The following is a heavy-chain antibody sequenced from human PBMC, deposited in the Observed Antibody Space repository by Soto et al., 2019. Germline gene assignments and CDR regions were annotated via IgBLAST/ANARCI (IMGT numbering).Heavy chain of an antibody. V-gene: IGHV5-51*01. D-gene: IGHD6-19*01. CDR2: IYPGDSDT. Sequence: PGESLKISCKGSGYSFTSYWISWVRQMPGKGLEWMGIIYPGDSDTRYSPSFQGQVTISADKSISTAYLQWSSLKASDTAMYYCATRSIAVAHRGAFDIWGQGTMVTVSS. J-gene: IGHJ3*02. CDR1: GYSFTSYW. CDR3: ATRSIAVAHRGAFDI.